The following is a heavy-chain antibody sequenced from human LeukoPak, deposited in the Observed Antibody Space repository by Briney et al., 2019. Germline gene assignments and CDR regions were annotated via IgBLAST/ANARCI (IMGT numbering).Heavy chain of an antibody. CDR2: TFHTGST. V-gene: IGHV4-31*03. CDR1: GDSISGGGHY. D-gene: IGHD1-1*01. CDR3: ARSPGIWNEYGRLEY. J-gene: IGHJ4*02. Sequence: SQTLSLTCTVSGDSISGGGHYWNWLRQRPGKGLEWIGYTFHTGSTYYNPSLKSRVTISVDTSKNQFSLKLSSVTAADTAVYYCARSPGIWNEYGRLEYWGQGALVIVSS.